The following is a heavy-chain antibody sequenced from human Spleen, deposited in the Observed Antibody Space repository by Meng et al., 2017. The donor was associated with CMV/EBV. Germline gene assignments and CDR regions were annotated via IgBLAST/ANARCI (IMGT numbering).Heavy chain of an antibody. D-gene: IGHD1-26*01. Sequence: GESLKISCVASGFTFSSSWMSWVRRAPGKGLEWVATIKHDGSEKHHGDSAKGRFTISRDNAKNSLFLQMDSLRAEDTAVYYCARDKFPGVGAPAGYFDYWGQGTLVTVSS. CDR2: IKHDGSEK. CDR1: GFTFSSSW. V-gene: IGHV3-7*01. J-gene: IGHJ4*02. CDR3: ARDKFPGVGAPAGYFDY.